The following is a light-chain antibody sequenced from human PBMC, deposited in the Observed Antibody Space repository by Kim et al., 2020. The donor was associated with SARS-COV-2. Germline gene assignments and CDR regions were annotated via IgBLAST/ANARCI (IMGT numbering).Light chain of an antibody. Sequence: DIQMTQSPSSLSASVGDRVTITCQASQDISNYLNWYQQKPGKAPKLLIYDASNLETGVPSRFSGSGSVTDFTFTISSLQPEDIVTYYCQQYDNLPPYTFGQGTKLEI. CDR1: QDISNY. J-gene: IGKJ2*01. CDR3: QQYDNLPPYT. V-gene: IGKV1-33*01. CDR2: DAS.